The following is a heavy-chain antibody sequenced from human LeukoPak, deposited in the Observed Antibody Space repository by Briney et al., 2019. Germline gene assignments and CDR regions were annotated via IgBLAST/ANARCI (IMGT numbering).Heavy chain of an antibody. CDR1: GFIFSSYS. D-gene: IGHD5-12*01. V-gene: IGHV3-21*05. Sequence: GGSLRLSCAASGFIFSSYSMNWVGQAPGKGLEWVSYISSSSSYTNYAASVKGRFTISRDNSKNTLYLQMNSLRGDDTAVYYCANPQSRGYDYLDYWGQGTLVTVSS. CDR3: ANPQSRGYDYLDY. J-gene: IGHJ4*02. CDR2: ISSSSSYT.